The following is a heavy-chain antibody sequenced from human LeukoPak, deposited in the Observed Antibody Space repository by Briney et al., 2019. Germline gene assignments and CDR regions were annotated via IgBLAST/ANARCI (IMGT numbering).Heavy chain of an antibody. J-gene: IGHJ4*02. CDR2: ISSSGSTI. Sequence: GGSLRLSCAASGFTFSSYEMKWVRQAPGKGLEWVSYISSSGSTIYYADSVKGRFTISRDNAKNSLYLQMNSLRVEDTAVYYCARATRGFYSNFDYWGQGTLVTVSS. V-gene: IGHV3-48*03. D-gene: IGHD1-1*01. CDR3: ARATRGFYSNFDY. CDR1: GFTFSSYE.